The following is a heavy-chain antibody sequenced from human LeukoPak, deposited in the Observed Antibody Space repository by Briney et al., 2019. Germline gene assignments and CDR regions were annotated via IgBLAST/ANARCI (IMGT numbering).Heavy chain of an antibody. CDR1: GFTFGDYA. Sequence: GGSLRLSCRASGFTFGDYAMTWVRQAPGKGLGWLGFIRSKAFAGTTEYAASVKGRFTISRDDSISIAYLQMNSLQTEDTAVYYCSRAPYNNYVNLDYWGQGTLVTVSS. V-gene: IGHV3-49*04. D-gene: IGHD4-11*01. CDR2: IRSKAFAGTT. J-gene: IGHJ4*02. CDR3: SRAPYNNYVNLDY.